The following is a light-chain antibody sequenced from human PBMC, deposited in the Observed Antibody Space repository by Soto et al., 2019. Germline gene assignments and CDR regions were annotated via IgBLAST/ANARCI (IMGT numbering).Light chain of an antibody. Sequence: IVITHAPATLSLSPGKMSTLSGGGRKSISSNLAWYQQTPGQAPRLLMFRTSSRATGFPDRFSGSGSGTDFTLTISSLQSEDSAAYHCLQYYRSPRSFGQGTKVDIK. CDR1: KSISSN. V-gene: IGKV3D-15*01. CDR3: LQYYRSPRS. J-gene: IGKJ1*01. CDR2: RTS.